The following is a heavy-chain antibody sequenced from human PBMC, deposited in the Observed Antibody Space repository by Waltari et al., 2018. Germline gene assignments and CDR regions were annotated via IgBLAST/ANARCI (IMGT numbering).Heavy chain of an antibody. CDR3: AREGIYSSATDARFDP. CDR2: MYTSGSA. CDR1: GGSISSGSYY. D-gene: IGHD6-25*01. J-gene: IGHJ5*02. Sequence: QVQLQESGPGLVKPSQTLSLTCTVSGGSISSGSYYWSWIRQSAGKGLEWIGRMYTSGSANHSPSLKSRVTISVDTSKNQFSLNLSSVTAADTAVYYCAREGIYSSATDARFDPWGQGTLVTVSS. V-gene: IGHV4-61*02.